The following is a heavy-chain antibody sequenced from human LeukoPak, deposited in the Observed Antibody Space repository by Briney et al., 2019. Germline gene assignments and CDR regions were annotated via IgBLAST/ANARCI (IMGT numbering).Heavy chain of an antibody. CDR2: TYYSGST. J-gene: IGHJ4*02. V-gene: IGHV4-59*01. Sequence: SETLSLTCTVSGGSISSYYWSWIRQPPGKGLEWIGYTYYSGSTNYNPSLKSRVTISVDTSKNQFSLKLSSVTAADTAVYYCARVRGDYLYFDYWGQGTLVTVSS. CDR3: ARVRGDYLYFDY. CDR1: GGSISSYY. D-gene: IGHD4-17*01.